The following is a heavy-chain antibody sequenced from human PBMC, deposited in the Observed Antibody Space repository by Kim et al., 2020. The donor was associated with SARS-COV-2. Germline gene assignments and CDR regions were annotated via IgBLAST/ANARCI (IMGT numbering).Heavy chain of an antibody. V-gene: IGHV3-21*01. Sequence: GGSLRLSCAASGFAFGTHSMNWVRQAPGKGLEWVSSIGGTTNYIYYADSLKGRFTISRDNSKNSLYLQMYSLRAEDTAVYYCARGGYCSSTSCYFYYYALDVWGQGTTVTVSS. CDR2: IGGTTNYI. D-gene: IGHD2-2*01. J-gene: IGHJ6*02. CDR1: GFAFGTHS. CDR3: ARGGYCSSTSCYFYYYALDV.